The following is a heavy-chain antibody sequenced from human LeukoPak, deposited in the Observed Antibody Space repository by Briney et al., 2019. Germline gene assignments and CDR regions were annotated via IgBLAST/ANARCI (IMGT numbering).Heavy chain of an antibody. V-gene: IGHV1-2*02. CDR1: GYTFTNYG. CDR2: INPNSGGT. CDR3: ARDYGDHNWFDP. Sequence: ASVKVSCKASGYTFTNYGINWVRQAPGQGLEWMGWINPNSGGTNYAQKFQGRVTMTRDTSISTAYMELSRLRSDDTAVYYCARDYGDHNWFDPWGQGTLVTVSS. J-gene: IGHJ5*02. D-gene: IGHD4-17*01.